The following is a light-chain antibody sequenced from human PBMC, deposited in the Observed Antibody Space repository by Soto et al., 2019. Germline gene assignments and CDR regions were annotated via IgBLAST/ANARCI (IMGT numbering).Light chain of an antibody. Sequence: QYVLTQPHSASGNLGQRVTFSCSGSSSNIGSNTVSWCQQLPGTAPKPLIYNNNQRPSGVPDRFSGSESGTSASLAISGLQSEDEADYYCAAWDDSLIGYVFGTGTKVTVL. J-gene: IGLJ1*01. V-gene: IGLV1-44*01. CDR3: AAWDDSLIGYV. CDR1: SSNIGSNT. CDR2: NNN.